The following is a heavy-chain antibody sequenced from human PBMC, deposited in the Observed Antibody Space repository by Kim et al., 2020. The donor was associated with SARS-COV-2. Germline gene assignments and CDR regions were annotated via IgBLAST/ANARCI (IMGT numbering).Heavy chain of an antibody. J-gene: IGHJ4*02. Sequence: SETLSLTCTVSNASISGGAYYFSWIRQRPGQGLEWIGYIHNSGSTHYNPSLKSRLTISLDKSQNQFSLRLTSVTGADTALYYCTRGAELLWFGEWGPGILVSVSS. D-gene: IGHD3-10*01. CDR1: NASISGGAYY. CDR3: TRGAELLWFGE. V-gene: IGHV4-31*03. CDR2: IHNSGST.